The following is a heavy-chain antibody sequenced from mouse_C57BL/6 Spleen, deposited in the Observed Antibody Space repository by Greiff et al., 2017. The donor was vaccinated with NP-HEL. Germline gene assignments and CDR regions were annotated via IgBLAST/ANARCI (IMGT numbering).Heavy chain of an antibody. CDR3: ARWVTRYFDV. J-gene: IGHJ1*03. D-gene: IGHD2-2*01. Sequence: VQLQQPGAELVMPGASVKLSCKASGYTFTSYWMHWVKQRPGQGLEWIGEIDPSDSYTNYNQKFKGKSTLTVDKSSSTAYMQLSSLTSEDSAVYYCARWVTRYFDVWGTGTTVTVSS. V-gene: IGHV1-69*01. CDR1: GYTFTSYW. CDR2: IDPSDSYT.